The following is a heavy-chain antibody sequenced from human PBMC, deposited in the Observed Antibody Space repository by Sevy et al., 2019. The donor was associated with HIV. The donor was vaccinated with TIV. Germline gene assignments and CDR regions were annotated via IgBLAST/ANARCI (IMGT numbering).Heavy chain of an antibody. CDR3: ARLGGLRFFDWSSLNYFDY. D-gene: IGHD3-9*01. CDR2: VYFTGST. Sequence: SETLSLTCSVSGGSISSSTYYWGWNRQPPGRGLEWIGSVYFTGSTYYNPSLKSRVTISVDTSKNEFSLKVNSVTAADTAVYYCARLGGLRFFDWSSLNYFDYWGQGTLVTVSS. CDR1: GGSISSSTYY. V-gene: IGHV4-39*01. J-gene: IGHJ4*02.